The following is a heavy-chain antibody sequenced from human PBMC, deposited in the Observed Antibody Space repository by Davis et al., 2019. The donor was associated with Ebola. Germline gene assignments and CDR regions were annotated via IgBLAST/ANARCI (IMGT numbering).Heavy chain of an antibody. CDR3: ARLIIRYYYYGMDV. Sequence: MPSETLSLTCTVSGGSISSSSYYWGWIRQPPGKGLEWIGEINHSGSTNYNPSLKSRVTISVDTSKNQFSLKLSSVTAADTAVYYCARLIIRYYYYGMDVWGQGTTVTVSS. V-gene: IGHV4-39*07. CDR2: INHSGST. D-gene: IGHD3-3*01. CDR1: GGSISSSSYY. J-gene: IGHJ6*02.